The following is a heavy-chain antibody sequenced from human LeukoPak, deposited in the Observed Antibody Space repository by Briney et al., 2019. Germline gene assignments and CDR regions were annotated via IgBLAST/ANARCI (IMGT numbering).Heavy chain of an antibody. CDR2: ISYDGDNE. V-gene: IGHV3-30-3*01. J-gene: IGHJ6*02. Sequence: PGGSLRLSCAASGFTFSSYAMHWVRQAPGKGLEWVAVISYDGDNEYYADSVKGQLTISRDNSKDRLYLQMNSLRPEDTAMYYCARVRGGRSWYYYGMDVWGRGTTVTVSS. D-gene: IGHD3-16*01. CDR1: GFTFSSYA. CDR3: ARVRGGRSWYYYGMDV.